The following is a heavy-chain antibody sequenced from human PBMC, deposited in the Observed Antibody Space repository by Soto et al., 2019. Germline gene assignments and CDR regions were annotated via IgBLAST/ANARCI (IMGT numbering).Heavy chain of an antibody. D-gene: IGHD5-12*01. J-gene: IGHJ6*02. CDR3: ARDEMATITNYYYYDGMDV. CDR1: GFTFSSYW. Sequence: EVQLVESGGGLVQPGGSLRLSCAASGFTFSSYWMSWVRQAPGKGLEWVANIKQDGSEKYYVDSVKGRLTLSRDNAKNSLYLKMNSLRAEDPSVYYCARDEMATITNYYYYDGMDVWGQDTTVTVSS. V-gene: IGHV3-7*05. CDR2: IKQDGSEK.